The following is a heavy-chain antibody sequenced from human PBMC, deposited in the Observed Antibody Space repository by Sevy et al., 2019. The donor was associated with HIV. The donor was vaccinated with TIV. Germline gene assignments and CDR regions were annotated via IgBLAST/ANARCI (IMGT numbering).Heavy chain of an antibody. CDR1: GFTFSSYA. CDR3: AKDARTSYCGGDCYRAEYFQH. CDR2: ISGSGGST. D-gene: IGHD2-21*01. V-gene: IGHV3-23*01. Sequence: GGSLRLSCAASGFTFSSYAMSWVRQAPGKGLEWVSAISGSGGSTYYADSVKGRFTISRDNSKNTLYLQMNSLRAEDTAVYYCAKDARTSYCGGDCYRAEYFQHWGQGTLVTVSS. J-gene: IGHJ1*01.